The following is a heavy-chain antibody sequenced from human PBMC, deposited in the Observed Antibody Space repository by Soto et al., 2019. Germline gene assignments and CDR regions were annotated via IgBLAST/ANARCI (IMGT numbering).Heavy chain of an antibody. CDR3: ARAYYDFWTSYHYGMDV. J-gene: IGHJ6*02. CDR1: GVSISSDGYS. CDR2: IYQSGST. D-gene: IGHD3-3*01. Sequence: QLQLQESGSGLVKPSQTLSLTCAVSGVSISSDGYSWSWIRQPPGKGLEWIGFIYQSGSTYYNPSLKRRGTMSVDRSKNQFSLNLTSVTAADTAVYYCARAYYDFWTSYHYGMDVWGQGTTVTVSS. V-gene: IGHV4-30-2*01.